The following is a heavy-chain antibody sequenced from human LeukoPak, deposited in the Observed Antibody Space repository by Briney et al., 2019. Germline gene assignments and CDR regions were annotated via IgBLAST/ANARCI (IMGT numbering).Heavy chain of an antibody. CDR1: GGSISNYY. CDR3: ARGGSGSYHYFDY. V-gene: IGHV4-4*07. Sequence: SETLSLTCTVSGGSISNYYWSWIRQPAGKGLEWIGRISASGSTNYNPSLKGRVTMSADTAKNQFSLKLSSVTAADTGVYYCARGGSGSYHYFDYWGQGTLVTVSS. D-gene: IGHD3-10*01. J-gene: IGHJ4*02. CDR2: ISASGST.